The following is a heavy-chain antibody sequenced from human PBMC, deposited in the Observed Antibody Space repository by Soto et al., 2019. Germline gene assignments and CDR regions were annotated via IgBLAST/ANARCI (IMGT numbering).Heavy chain of an antibody. Sequence: GVLRLSCAASGFTFSSYAMSWVRQAPGKGLEWVSAISGSGGSTYYADSVKGRFTISRDNSKNTLYLQMNSLRAEDTAVYYCATVPLGYCSSTSCYVGWFDPWGQGTLVTVSS. CDR3: ATVPLGYCSSTSCYVGWFDP. J-gene: IGHJ5*02. V-gene: IGHV3-23*01. CDR2: ISGSGGST. D-gene: IGHD2-2*01. CDR1: GFTFSSYA.